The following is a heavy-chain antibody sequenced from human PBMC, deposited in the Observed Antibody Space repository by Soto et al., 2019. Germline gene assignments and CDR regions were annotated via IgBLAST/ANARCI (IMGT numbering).Heavy chain of an antibody. Sequence: QVQLVQSGAEVKKPGASVKVSCKASGYTFTSYDINWVRQATGQGLEWMGWMNPNSGNTGYAQKFQGRVTMTRNTSIITAYMELSSLRSEDTAAYYCARPRSGSYYYGMDVWGQGTAVTVSS. CDR2: MNPNSGNT. J-gene: IGHJ6*02. CDR1: GYTFTSYD. V-gene: IGHV1-8*01. D-gene: IGHD3-3*01. CDR3: ARPRSGSYYYGMDV.